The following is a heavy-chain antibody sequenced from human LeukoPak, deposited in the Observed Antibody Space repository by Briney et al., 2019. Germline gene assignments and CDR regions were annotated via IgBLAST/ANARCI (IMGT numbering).Heavy chain of an antibody. Sequence: ASVKVSCKASGYTFTSYDINWVRQAPGQGLEWMGWISAYNGNTNYAQKLQGRVTMTTDTSTSTAYMELRSLRSDDTAVYYCARDGGTYYDILTGYHKDYWGQGTLVTVSS. CDR3: ARDGGTYYDILTGYHKDY. V-gene: IGHV1-18*01. D-gene: IGHD3-9*01. CDR1: GYTFTSYD. J-gene: IGHJ4*02. CDR2: ISAYNGNT.